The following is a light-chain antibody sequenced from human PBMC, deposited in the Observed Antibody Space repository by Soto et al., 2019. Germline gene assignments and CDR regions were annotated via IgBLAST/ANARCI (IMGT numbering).Light chain of an antibody. Sequence: DIQMTQSPSSVSASVGDRVTITCRASQGISSWLAWYQQKPGKAPKLLIYTASTLQSGVPSRFSGSGSGTDFTLIISSLQPEDSATYYCQHSTSFPITFGQGTRLEIK. CDR3: QHSTSFPIT. CDR2: TAS. CDR1: QGISSW. V-gene: IGKV1-12*01. J-gene: IGKJ5*01.